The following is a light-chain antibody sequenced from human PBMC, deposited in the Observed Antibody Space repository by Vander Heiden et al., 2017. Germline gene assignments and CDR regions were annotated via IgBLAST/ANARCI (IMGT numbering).Light chain of an antibody. Sequence: QSALTQPASVSGSPGQSITISCTGTSSDVGGYKYDSWYQQHPGKAPKLMIYDVSNRPSGVSNRFSGSKSGNTASLTISGLQAEDEAYYYCSSYTSSITVVFGGGTKLTVL. J-gene: IGLJ2*01. V-gene: IGLV2-14*03. CDR2: DVS. CDR1: SSDVGGYKY. CDR3: SSYTSSITVV.